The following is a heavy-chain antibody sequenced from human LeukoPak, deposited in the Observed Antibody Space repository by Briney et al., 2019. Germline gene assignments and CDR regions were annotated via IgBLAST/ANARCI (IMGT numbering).Heavy chain of an antibody. CDR1: GFTFSSYA. CDR3: AREEGRDTNFDI. Sequence: PGGSLRLSCAASGFTFSSYAMSWVRQAPGKGLEWVSAISGSGDSTYYADSVKGRFTISRDNAKNSLYLQMNSLRAEDTAVCYCAREEGRDTNFDIWGQGTMVTVSS. V-gene: IGHV3-23*01. D-gene: IGHD5-24*01. J-gene: IGHJ3*02. CDR2: ISGSGDST.